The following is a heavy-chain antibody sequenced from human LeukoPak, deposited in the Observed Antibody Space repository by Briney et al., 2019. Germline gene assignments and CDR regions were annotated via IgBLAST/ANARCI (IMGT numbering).Heavy chain of an antibody. CDR1: GFTFSTYW. D-gene: IGHD6-13*01. CDR3: TREAAAGIDY. J-gene: IGHJ4*02. V-gene: IGHV3-7*01. Sequence: GGSLRLSCAASGFTFSTYWMSWVRKAPGKGLEWVANIKQDESEKYYLDSVKGRFTISRDNAKNSLYLQMNSLRAEDTAVYFCTREAAAGIDYWGQGTLVTVSS. CDR2: IKQDESEK.